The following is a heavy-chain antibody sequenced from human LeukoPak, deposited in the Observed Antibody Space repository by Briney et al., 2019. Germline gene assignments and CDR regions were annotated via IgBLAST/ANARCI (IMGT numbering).Heavy chain of an antibody. Sequence: GGSLRLSCAASGFAFSNYWMHWVRQAPGKGLVLVSRINSDGSSTSYADSVKGRFTISRDNAKNSLYLQMNSLGAEDMAVYYCARGMGDTYYYDSSGFLYFDYWGQGTLVTVSS. J-gene: IGHJ4*02. CDR2: INSDGSST. CDR1: GFAFSNYW. D-gene: IGHD3-22*01. CDR3: ARGMGDTYYYDSSGFLYFDY. V-gene: IGHV3-74*01.